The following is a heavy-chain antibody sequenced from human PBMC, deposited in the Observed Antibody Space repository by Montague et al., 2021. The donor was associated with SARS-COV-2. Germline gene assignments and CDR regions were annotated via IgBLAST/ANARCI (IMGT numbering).Heavy chain of an antibody. CDR1: GGSISSGGYY. J-gene: IGHJ3*02. D-gene: IGHD3-22*01. CDR2: IYYSGST. CDR3: ARATMIVVVIGALDI. Sequence: TLSLTCTVSGGSISSGGYYWSWIRQPPGKGLEWIGYIYYSGSTYYNPSLKSRVTISVDTSKNQFSLKLSSVTAADTAVYYCARATMIVVVIGALDIWGQGKMVTVSS. V-gene: IGHV4-31*03.